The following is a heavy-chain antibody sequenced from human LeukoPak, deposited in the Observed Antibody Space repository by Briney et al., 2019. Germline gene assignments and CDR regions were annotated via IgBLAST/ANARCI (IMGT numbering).Heavy chain of an antibody. D-gene: IGHD3-10*01. CDR1: GFPFSSYA. J-gene: IGHJ4*02. V-gene: IGHV3-23*01. Sequence: QPGGSLRLSFAASGFPFSSYAMTWVRQAPGKGLEWVSGISGSGGSTYYADSVKGRFTISRDNSKNTLYLQMNSLRAEDTPVYYCAKGEGLWFGELSFWGQGTLVTVSS. CDR3: AKGEGLWFGELSF. CDR2: ISGSGGST.